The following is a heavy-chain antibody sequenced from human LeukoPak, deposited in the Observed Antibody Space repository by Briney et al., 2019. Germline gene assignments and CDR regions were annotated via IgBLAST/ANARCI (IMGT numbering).Heavy chain of an antibody. V-gene: IGHV1-46*01. Sequence: ASVKVSCKASGYTFTIYYMHWVRQAPGQGREWMGLINPSGGSTSYTQKFQGRATITRDTSTSTVYMELSSLRSQDTAVYYCARVWNVAGNGGNQYYFDYWGQGTLVTVSS. CDR1: GYTFTIYY. J-gene: IGHJ4*02. CDR3: ARVWNVAGNGGNQYYFDY. D-gene: IGHD6-19*01. CDR2: INPSGGST.